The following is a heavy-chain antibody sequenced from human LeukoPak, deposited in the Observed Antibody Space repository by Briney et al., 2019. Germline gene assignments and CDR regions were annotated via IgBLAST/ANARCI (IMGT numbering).Heavy chain of an antibody. CDR3: ARDAERFYMDV. CDR1: GFTFSSYA. Sequence: PGGSLRLSCAASGFTFSSYAMHWVRQAPGKGLEYVSAISSNGGSTYYANSVKGRFTISRDNSKNTLYLQMGSLRAEDMAVYYSARDAERFYMDVWGKGTTVTVSS. CDR2: ISSNGGST. J-gene: IGHJ6*03. V-gene: IGHV3-64*01.